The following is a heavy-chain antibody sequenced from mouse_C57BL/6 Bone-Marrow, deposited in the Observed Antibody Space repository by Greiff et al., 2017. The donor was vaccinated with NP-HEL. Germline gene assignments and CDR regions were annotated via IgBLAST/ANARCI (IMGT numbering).Heavy chain of an antibody. V-gene: IGHV14-4*01. J-gene: IGHJ2*01. Sequence: VQLKESGAELVRPGASVKLSCTASGFNIKDDYMHWVKQRPEQGLEWIGWIDPENGDTEYASKFQGKATITADTSSNTAYLQLSSLTSEDTAVYYCTTGEGTGDYWGQGTTLTVSS. CDR2: IDPENGDT. CDR1: GFNIKDDY. D-gene: IGHD3-1*01. CDR3: TTGEGTGDY.